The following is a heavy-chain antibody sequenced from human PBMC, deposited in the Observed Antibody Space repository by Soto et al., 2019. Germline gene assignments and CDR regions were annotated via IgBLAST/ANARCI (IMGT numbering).Heavy chain of an antibody. CDR1: GFTFSSYW. Sequence: EVQLVESGGGLVQPGGSLRLSCAVSGFTFSSYWMSWVRQTPDKGLEWVAKIKQDGSAKSYVDSVKGRFTISRDNARNSLSLKMDSLRAEDTAVYYCVRAPREDTGYEYYFDYWGQGTLVTVSS. CDR3: VRAPREDTGYEYYFDY. D-gene: IGHD5-12*01. CDR2: IKQDGSAK. J-gene: IGHJ4*02. V-gene: IGHV3-7*01.